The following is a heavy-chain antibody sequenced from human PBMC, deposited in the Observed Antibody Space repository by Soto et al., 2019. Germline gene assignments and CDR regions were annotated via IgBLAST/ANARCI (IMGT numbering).Heavy chain of an antibody. CDR1: GFTFDDYA. D-gene: IGHD3-16*01. CDR2: ISWNSGSI. CDR3: AKGNAGLGEGEYFQH. V-gene: IGHV3-9*01. J-gene: IGHJ1*01. Sequence: EVQLVESGGGLVQPGRSLRLSCAASGFTFDDYAMHWVRQAPGKGLEWVSGISWNSGSIGDADSVKGRFTISRDNAKNSLYLQMNSLRAEDTALYYCAKGNAGLGEGEYFQHWGQGTLVTVSS.